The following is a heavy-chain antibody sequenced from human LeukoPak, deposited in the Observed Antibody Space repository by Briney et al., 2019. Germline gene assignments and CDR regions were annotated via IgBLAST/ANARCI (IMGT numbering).Heavy chain of an antibody. CDR2: FDLEDGET. V-gene: IGHV1-24*01. CDR3: ATSGDYYDSSGHDAFDI. J-gene: IGHJ3*02. CDR1: GYTLAELS. Sequence: ASVKVSCKVSGYTLAELSMHWVRQAPGKGLEWMGGFDLEDGETIYAQKFQGRVTMSEDTSTDTAYMELSSLRSEDTAVYCCATSGDYYDSSGHDAFDIWGQGTMVTVSS. D-gene: IGHD3-22*01.